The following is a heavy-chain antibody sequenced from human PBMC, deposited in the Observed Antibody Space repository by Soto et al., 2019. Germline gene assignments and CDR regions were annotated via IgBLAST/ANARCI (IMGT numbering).Heavy chain of an antibody. CDR2: ISYDGSNK. Sequence: PGGALRLSCAASRFTCSSYGMHSVRQAPGKGLEWVAVISYDGSNKYYAEYVKGRFKISRDNSKNPLYLQMNSLRAEDTAVYYCAKHKSPHYDILTDPFEYWCQGT. D-gene: IGHD3-9*01. CDR1: RFTCSSYG. J-gene: IGHJ4*02. CDR3: AKHKSPHYDILTDPFEY. V-gene: IGHV3-30*18.